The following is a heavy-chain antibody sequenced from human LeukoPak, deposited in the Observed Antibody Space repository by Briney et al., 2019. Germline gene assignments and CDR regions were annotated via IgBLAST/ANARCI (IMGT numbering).Heavy chain of an antibody. CDR3: ARYRAFDI. V-gene: IGHV4-59*01. D-gene: IGHD2-2*01. J-gene: IGHJ3*02. CDR1: GGSISGYY. CDR2: IYSTGATSGST. Sequence: PSETLSLTCTVSGGSISGYYWSWIRQSPGRGLEWIAYIYSTGATSGSTDYNPSLKSRVTISVDTSKNQFSLKMKSVNSADTAVYYCARYRAFDIWGQGTVVTVSS.